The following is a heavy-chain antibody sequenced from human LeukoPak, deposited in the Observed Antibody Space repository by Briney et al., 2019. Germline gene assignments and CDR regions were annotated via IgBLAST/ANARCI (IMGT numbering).Heavy chain of an antibody. Sequence: SETLSLTCTVSGGSISSNYWSWIRQPPGKGPEWIWYVYYSGSTNYNPSLKSRVTISVDTSQNQFSLKLSSVTAADTAVYYCAKHLTNAYYDMIWFDPWGQGTLATVSS. D-gene: IGHD3-16*01. CDR3: AKHLTNAYYDMIWFDP. J-gene: IGHJ5*02. CDR2: VYYSGST. CDR1: GGSISSNY. V-gene: IGHV4-59*01.